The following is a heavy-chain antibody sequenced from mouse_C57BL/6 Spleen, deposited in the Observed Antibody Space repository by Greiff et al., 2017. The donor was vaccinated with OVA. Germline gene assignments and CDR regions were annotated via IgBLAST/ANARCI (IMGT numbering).Heavy chain of an antibody. CDR3: ARTGYDYDDGGDY. CDR2: IYPGDGDT. J-gene: IGHJ2*01. CDR1: GYAFSSSW. V-gene: IGHV1-82*01. D-gene: IGHD2-4*01. Sequence: QVQLKESGPELVKPGASVKISCKASGYAFSSSWMNWVKQRPGKGLEWIGRIYPGDGDTNYNGKFKGKATLTADKSSSTAYMQLSSLTSEDSAVYFCARTGYDYDDGGDYWGQGTTLTVSS.